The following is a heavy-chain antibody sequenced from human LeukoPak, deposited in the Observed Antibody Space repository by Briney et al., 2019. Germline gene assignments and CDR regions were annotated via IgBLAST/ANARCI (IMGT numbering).Heavy chain of an antibody. CDR3: ARHATDTPTFDY. CDR1: GFTFSSYA. J-gene: IGHJ4*02. D-gene: IGHD4-17*01. Sequence: GGSLRLSCAASGFTFSSYAMHWVRQAPGKGLEWVAVISYDGSNKYYADSVKGRFTISRDNSKNTLYLQMNSLRAEDTAVYYCARHATDTPTFDYWGQGTLVTVSS. CDR2: ISYDGSNK. V-gene: IGHV3-30-3*01.